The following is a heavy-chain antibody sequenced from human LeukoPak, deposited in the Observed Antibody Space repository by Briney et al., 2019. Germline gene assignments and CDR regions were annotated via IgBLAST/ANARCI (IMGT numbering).Heavy chain of an antibody. CDR3: AKDFHRYCSGSSCYSSDY. D-gene: IGHD2-15*01. J-gene: IGHJ4*02. CDR1: GFTFSSYG. Sequence: GGSLRLSCAASGFTFSSYGMHWVRQAPGKGLEWVAFIRYDGSNKYYADSVKGRFTISRDNSKNTLYLQMNSLRAEDTAVYYCAKDFHRYCSGSSCYSSDYWGQGTLVTVSS. CDR2: IRYDGSNK. V-gene: IGHV3-30*02.